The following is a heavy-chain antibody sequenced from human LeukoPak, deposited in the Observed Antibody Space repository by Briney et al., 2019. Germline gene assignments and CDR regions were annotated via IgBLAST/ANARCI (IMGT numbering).Heavy chain of an antibody. D-gene: IGHD6-6*01. Sequence: ASVKVSCKASGYTFTGYDMYWVRQAPGQGLESIGWINPNSGGTNYAQKFQGRVTMTRDTSISTAYMELSRLRSDDTAVYYCATFEYTSSSLNYWGQGTLVTVPS. CDR1: GYTFTGYD. J-gene: IGHJ4*02. CDR3: ATFEYTSSSLNY. V-gene: IGHV1-2*02. CDR2: INPNSGGT.